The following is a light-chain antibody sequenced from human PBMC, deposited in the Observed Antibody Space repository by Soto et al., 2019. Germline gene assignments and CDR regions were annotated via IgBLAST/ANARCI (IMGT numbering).Light chain of an antibody. J-gene: IGLJ1*01. V-gene: IGLV1-44*01. Sequence: QSVLTQPPSASGTPGQRVTISCSGSSSNIGSNTVNWYQHLPGTAPKLLIYSNNQRPSGVPDRLSGSKSGTSASLDISGLQSEDEADYYCAAWDDRVSGYVFGTGTKVTVL. CDR1: SSNIGSNT. CDR3: AAWDDRVSGYV. CDR2: SNN.